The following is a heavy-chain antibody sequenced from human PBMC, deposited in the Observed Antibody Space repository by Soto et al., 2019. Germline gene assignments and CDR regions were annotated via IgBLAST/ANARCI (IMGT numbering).Heavy chain of an antibody. CDR3: AGSRGFGFDF. J-gene: IGHJ4*02. Sequence: GASVKVSCKASDYTFNSYGISWVRKAPGQGLEWMGWLSGDNGDIKYAQKFQGRVTMTTDISTSTVYMELRSLSSDDTAVYFCAGSRGFGFDFWGRGTLVTVSS. V-gene: IGHV1-18*01. CDR2: LSGDNGDI. CDR1: DYTFNSYG. D-gene: IGHD2-15*01.